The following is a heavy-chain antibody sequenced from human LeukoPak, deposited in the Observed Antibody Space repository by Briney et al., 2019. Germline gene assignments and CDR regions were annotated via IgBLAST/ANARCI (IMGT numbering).Heavy chain of an antibody. CDR1: GFTVSSNY. V-gene: IGHV3-53*01. Sequence: PGGSLRLSCAASGFTVSSNYMSWVRQAPGKGLEWVSVIYSGGSTYYADSVKGRFTISRDNSKNTLYLQMNSLRAEDTAVYYCAKGDDGYNSDYWGQGTLVTVSS. CDR2: IYSGGST. D-gene: IGHD5-24*01. J-gene: IGHJ4*02. CDR3: AKGDDGYNSDY.